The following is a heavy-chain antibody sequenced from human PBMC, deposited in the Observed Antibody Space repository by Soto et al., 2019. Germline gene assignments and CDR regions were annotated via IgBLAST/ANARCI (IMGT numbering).Heavy chain of an antibody. D-gene: IGHD6-19*01. J-gene: IGHJ3*02. Sequence: PGGSLRLSCAASGFTFSSYGMHWVRQAPGKDLEWVAVLSYDGSDKYYADSVKGRFTISRDNSKNTLYLQMNSLRAEDTAVYYCAKDWVHRSGGPHAFDIWGQGTMVTVSS. CDR1: GFTFSSYG. V-gene: IGHV3-30*18. CDR2: LSYDGSDK. CDR3: AKDWVHRSGGPHAFDI.